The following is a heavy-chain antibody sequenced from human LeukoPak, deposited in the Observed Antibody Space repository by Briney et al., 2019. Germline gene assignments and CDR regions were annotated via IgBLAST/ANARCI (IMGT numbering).Heavy chain of an antibody. J-gene: IGHJ3*02. CDR3: ARDLRELPRADAFDI. CDR1: GYTFTSYY. CDR2: INPSGGST. V-gene: IGHV1-46*03. D-gene: IGHD1-26*01. Sequence: ASVKVSCKASGYTFTSYYMHWVRQAPGQGLEWMGIINPSGGSTSYARKFQGRVTMTRDTSTSTVYMELSSLRSEDTAVYYCARDLRELPRADAFDIWGQGTMVTVSS.